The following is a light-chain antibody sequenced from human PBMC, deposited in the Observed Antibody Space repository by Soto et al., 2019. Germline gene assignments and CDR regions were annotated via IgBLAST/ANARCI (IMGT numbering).Light chain of an antibody. V-gene: IGKV1-16*01. CDR3: QQYSVYPTI. CDR2: ATS. J-gene: IGKJ5*01. Sequence: DIPLTQSPSSLSASVGDRVTITCRASQGIYAFLAWFQQQPGKAPKPLIYATSTLQSGVSSRFSGSGSGREFTLTISSLQPADSATYYCQQYSVYPTIFGQGTRLEIK. CDR1: QGIYAF.